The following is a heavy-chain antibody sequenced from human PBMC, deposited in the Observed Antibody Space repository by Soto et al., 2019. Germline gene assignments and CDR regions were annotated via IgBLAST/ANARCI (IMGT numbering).Heavy chain of an antibody. CDR1: GGSISSYH. CDR3: ARGLISGSHYSGGWYYFDS. CDR2: IYYSGST. J-gene: IGHJ4*02. D-gene: IGHD1-26*01. Sequence: SETLSLTCTVSGGSISSYHWSWIRQPPGEGLEWIGSIYYSGSTNYNPSLKSRVTISVHTSNSPFSLELSSVTAADTAVYYCARGLISGSHYSGGWYYFDSWGQGTQVTVS. V-gene: IGHV4-59*12.